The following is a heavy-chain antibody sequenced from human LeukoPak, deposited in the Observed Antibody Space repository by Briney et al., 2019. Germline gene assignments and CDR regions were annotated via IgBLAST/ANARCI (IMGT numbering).Heavy chain of an antibody. D-gene: IGHD3-16*01. Sequence: GGSLRLTCAASGFTFSGFWMSWVGQSPGKGLEWVANIKQDGSKKEYVDSVKGRFTISRDNAKNSVYLEMDSLRADDTAMYYCAREGWGGFDYWRQGTLVTVSS. V-gene: IGHV3-7*01. CDR3: AREGWGGFDY. CDR1: GFTFSGFW. J-gene: IGHJ4*02. CDR2: IKQDGSKK.